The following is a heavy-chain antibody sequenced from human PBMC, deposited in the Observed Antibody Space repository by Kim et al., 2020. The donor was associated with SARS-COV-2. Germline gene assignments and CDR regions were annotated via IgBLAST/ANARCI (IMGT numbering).Heavy chain of an antibody. CDR2: IYPGDSDT. D-gene: IGHD6-13*01. Sequence: GESLKISCKGSGYSFTSYWIGWVRQMPGKGLEWMGIIYPGDSDTRYSPSFQGQVTISADKSISTAYLQWSSRKASDTAMYYCERLSTFIAAAGTYYYYYGLDVWGQGTTVTVSS. CDR1: GYSFTSYW. CDR3: ERLSTFIAAAGTYYYYYGLDV. J-gene: IGHJ6*02. V-gene: IGHV5-51*01.